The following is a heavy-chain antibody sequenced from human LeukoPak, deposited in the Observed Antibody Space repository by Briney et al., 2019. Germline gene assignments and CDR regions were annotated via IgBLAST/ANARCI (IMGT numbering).Heavy chain of an antibody. CDR3: ARAGWCSGGSCYPGAFDI. D-gene: IGHD2-15*01. CDR2: VSAYSGNT. Sequence: ASVKVSCKASGYTFTSYGITWVRQAPGQGLEWMGWVSAYSGNTNYAQKLQGRVTMTTDTSTSTAYMDLRSLRSDDTAAYYCARAGWCSGGSCYPGAFDIWGQGTMVTVSS. CDR1: GYTFTSYG. V-gene: IGHV1-18*01. J-gene: IGHJ3*02.